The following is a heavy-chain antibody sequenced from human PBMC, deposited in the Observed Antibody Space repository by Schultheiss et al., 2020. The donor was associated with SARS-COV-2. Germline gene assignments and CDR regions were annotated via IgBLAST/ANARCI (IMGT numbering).Heavy chain of an antibody. CDR2: INSDGSST. Sequence: GGSLRLSCAASGFTFSNYNMNWVRQAPGKGLEWVSRINSDGSSTSYADSVKGRFTISRDNAKNTLYLQMNSLRAEDTAVYYCARDQGMVRGVIANYYYGMYVWGQGTTVTVSS. J-gene: IGHJ6*02. V-gene: IGHV3-74*01. D-gene: IGHD3-10*01. CDR1: GFTFSNYN. CDR3: ARDQGMVRGVIANYYYGMYV.